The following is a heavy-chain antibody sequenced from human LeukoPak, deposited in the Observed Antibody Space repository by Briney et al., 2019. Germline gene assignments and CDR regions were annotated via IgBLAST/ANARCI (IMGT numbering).Heavy chain of an antibody. CDR2: IYPGESDT. Sequence: GESLKISCKSSGYSFTNYWIGWVRKMPGKGLEWMGIIYPGESDTRYSPSFQGQVTISADKSISTAYLQWSSLKASDTAMYYCARQGYGSGRVSHYYYYGMDVWGQGTTVTVSS. V-gene: IGHV5-51*01. CDR3: ARQGYGSGRVSHYYYYGMDV. CDR1: GYSFTNYW. D-gene: IGHD3-10*01. J-gene: IGHJ6*02.